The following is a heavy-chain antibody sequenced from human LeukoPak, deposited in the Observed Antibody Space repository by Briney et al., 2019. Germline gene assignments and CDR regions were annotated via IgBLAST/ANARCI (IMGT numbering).Heavy chain of an antibody. D-gene: IGHD5-12*01. CDR1: GGSISSYY. V-gene: IGHV4-59*01. Sequence: SETLSLTCTVSGGSISSYYWSWIRQPPGKGLEWIGYIYYSGSTNYNPSLKCRVTISVDTSKNQFSLKLSSVTAADTAVYYCARWQNGLAFDIWGQGTMVTVSS. CDR2: IYYSGST. CDR3: ARWQNGLAFDI. J-gene: IGHJ3*02.